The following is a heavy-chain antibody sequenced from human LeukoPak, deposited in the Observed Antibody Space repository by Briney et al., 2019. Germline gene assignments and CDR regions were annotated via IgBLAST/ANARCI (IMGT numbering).Heavy chain of an antibody. V-gene: IGHV3-23*01. CDR1: GFTFSNYA. D-gene: IGHD6-19*01. CDR3: AKGGISVTSRLDY. Sequence: PPGGSLRLSCAASGFTFSNYAMSWVRQAPGKGLEWVSTIGGSGATIYYTDSVKGRFTISRDNSKNTLSLQMNSLRAEDTAVYYCAKGGISVTSRLDYWGQGTLVTVSS. J-gene: IGHJ4*02. CDR2: IGGSGATI.